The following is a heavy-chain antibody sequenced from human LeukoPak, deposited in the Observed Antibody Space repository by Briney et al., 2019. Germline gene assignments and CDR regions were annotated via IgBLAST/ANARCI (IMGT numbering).Heavy chain of an antibody. Sequence: GGSLRLSCAASGFTFSSYGMHWVRQAPGKGLEWVAVIWCDGSNKYYADSVKGRFTISRDNSKNTLYLQMNSLRAEDTAVYYCARSIRVPDSSGYYYYFDYWGQGTLVTVSS. V-gene: IGHV3-33*01. CDR2: IWCDGSNK. D-gene: IGHD3-22*01. CDR1: GFTFSSYG. CDR3: ARSIRVPDSSGYYYYFDY. J-gene: IGHJ4*02.